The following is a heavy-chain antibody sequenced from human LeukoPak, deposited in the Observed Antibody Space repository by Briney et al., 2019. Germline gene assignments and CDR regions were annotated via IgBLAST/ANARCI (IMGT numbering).Heavy chain of an antibody. CDR1: GGSISSYY. CDR3: ARDGTVAGTGFDP. D-gene: IGHD6-19*01. V-gene: IGHV4-59*01. CDR2: IYYSGST. J-gene: IGHJ5*02. Sequence: PSETLSLTCTVSGGSISSYYWSWIRQPPGKGLEWIGYIYYSGSTNYNPSLKSRVTISVDTSKNQFSLKLSSVTAADTAVYYCARDGTVAGTGFDPGGQGTLVTVSS.